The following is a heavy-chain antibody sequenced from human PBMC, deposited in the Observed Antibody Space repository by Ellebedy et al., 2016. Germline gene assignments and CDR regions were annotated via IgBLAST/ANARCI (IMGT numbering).Heavy chain of an antibody. CDR2: INTNTGNP. J-gene: IGHJ3*01. V-gene: IGHV7-4-1*02. D-gene: IGHD3-10*01. CDR1: GYTFSDYG. CDR3: ERQRITMVRGVTNDAFDF. Sequence: ASVKVSCKASGYTFSDYGINWVRHAPGQGLEWMGWINTNTGNPTYAQGFTGRFVFSLDTSVSTANLQISSRKAEDSAVYYCERQRITMVRGVTNDAFDFWGHGTMVTVSS.